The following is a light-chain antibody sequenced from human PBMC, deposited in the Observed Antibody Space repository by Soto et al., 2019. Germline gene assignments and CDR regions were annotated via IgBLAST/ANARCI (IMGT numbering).Light chain of an antibody. CDR1: SSDVGEENY. CDR3: SSFAGSPVV. Sequence: QSALTQPPSASGSPGQSVTITCSGTSSDVGEENYVSWYQQHPGKVPKLILYEVSKRPSWVPDRFSGSRSGNTASLTVSGLQAEDEADYYCSSFAGSPVVFGGGTQLTVL. CDR2: EVS. V-gene: IGLV2-8*01. J-gene: IGLJ2*01.